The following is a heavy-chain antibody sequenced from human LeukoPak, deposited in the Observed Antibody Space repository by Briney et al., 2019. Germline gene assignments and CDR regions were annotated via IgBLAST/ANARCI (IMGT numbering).Heavy chain of an antibody. V-gene: IGHV3-7*04. CDR1: GFTFRSYW. D-gene: IGHD4-17*01. Sequence: GGSLRLSCAASGFTFRSYWMSWVRQAPGKGLEWVANIKQDGSEKYYVDSVKGRFTVSRDNAKNSLYLQMNSLRAGDSAVYFCARATTAFDYWGQGSLVTVSS. CDR2: IKQDGSEK. CDR3: ARATTAFDY. J-gene: IGHJ4*02.